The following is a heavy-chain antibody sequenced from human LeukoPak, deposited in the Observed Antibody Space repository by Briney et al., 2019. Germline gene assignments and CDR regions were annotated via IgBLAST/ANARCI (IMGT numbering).Heavy chain of an antibody. Sequence: GESLKISCKGSGYSFSIYWIAWVRQMPGKGPEWMGIIYPGDSDTRYSPSFQGQVTISADKSTTTAYLQWSSLKASDTAMYYCARREGGAFDIWGQGTMVTVSS. V-gene: IGHV5-51*01. J-gene: IGHJ3*02. CDR2: IYPGDSDT. CDR1: GYSFSIYW. D-gene: IGHD3-16*01. CDR3: ARREGGAFDI.